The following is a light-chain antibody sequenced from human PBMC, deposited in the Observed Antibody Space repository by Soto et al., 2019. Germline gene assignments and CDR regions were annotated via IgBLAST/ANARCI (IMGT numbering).Light chain of an antibody. J-gene: IGKJ2*01. CDR1: QSVSNDF. CDR2: GAS. Sequence: EIVWTQSPGILSSSPGERATLSCRASQSVSNDFLAWYQQKPGQAPRLLIYGASTRATDVPDRFSGSGSGADFTLTISRLEPEDFAVFYCHQYDGAPHTFGQGTKVDIK. CDR3: HQYDGAPHT. V-gene: IGKV3-20*01.